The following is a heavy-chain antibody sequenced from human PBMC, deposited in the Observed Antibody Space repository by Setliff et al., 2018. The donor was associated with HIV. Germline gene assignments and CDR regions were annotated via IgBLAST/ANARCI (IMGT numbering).Heavy chain of an antibody. J-gene: IGHJ4*02. CDR2: IKQDGSEK. V-gene: IGHV3-7*01. Sequence: PGGSLRLSCAASRFTFSNYWMSWVRQAPGKGLEWVANIKQDGSEKYYVDSVTGRFTISRDNAKNSLYLQMNSLRAEDTAVYYCARDRAAASFDYWGQGTLVTVSS. CDR3: ARDRAAASFDY. D-gene: IGHD6-13*01. CDR1: RFTFSNYW.